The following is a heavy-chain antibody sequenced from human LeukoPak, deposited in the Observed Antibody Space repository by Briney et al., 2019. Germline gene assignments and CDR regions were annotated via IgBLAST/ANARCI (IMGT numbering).Heavy chain of an antibody. CDR2: INHSGST. CDR3: ARVFGSSWYEVDY. Sequence: ASETLSLTCAVYGGSFSGYYWSWIRQPPGKGLEWIGEINHSGSTNYNPSLKSRVTISVDTSKNQFSLKLSSVTAADTAVYYCARVFGSSWYEVDYWGQGTLVTVSS. D-gene: IGHD6-13*01. J-gene: IGHJ4*02. CDR1: GGSFSGYY. V-gene: IGHV4-34*01.